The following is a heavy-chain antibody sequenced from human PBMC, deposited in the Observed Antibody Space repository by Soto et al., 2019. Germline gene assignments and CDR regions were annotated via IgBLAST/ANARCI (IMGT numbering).Heavy chain of an antibody. CDR3: VARIQLWNRVDF. D-gene: IGHD5-18*01. CDR2: ISSSGTTI. J-gene: IGHJ4*02. V-gene: IGHV3-11*01. CDR1: RLTFSDYY. Sequence: QVQLVESGGGLVQPGGSLRLSCAASRLTFSDYYMSWIRQAPGKGLEWLSHISSSGTTIHYADSVKGRFTISRDNAKKSLFLQMNSLRAEDTAVYYCVARIQLWNRVDFWGQGNLVTVSS.